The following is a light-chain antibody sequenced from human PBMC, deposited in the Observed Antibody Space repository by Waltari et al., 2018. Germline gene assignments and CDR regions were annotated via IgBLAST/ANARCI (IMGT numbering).Light chain of an antibody. CDR2: EGS. Sequence: QSALIQPASVSGSPGQSITMSCTETSSDVGTYILVSWYQQHPGKAPKLMIYEGSKRPSRVSYRVSGSKSGNTASLTISGLQAEDEADYYCSSYAGGGTPRVFGGGTKLTVL. CDR1: SSDVGTYIL. V-gene: IGLV2-23*01. J-gene: IGLJ2*01. CDR3: SSYAGGGTPRV.